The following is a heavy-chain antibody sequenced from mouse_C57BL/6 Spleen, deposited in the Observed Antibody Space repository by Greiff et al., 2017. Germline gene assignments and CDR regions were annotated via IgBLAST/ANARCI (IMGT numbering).Heavy chain of an antibody. CDR1: GFTFSSYG. D-gene: IGHD3-2*01. CDR2: ISSGGSYT. Sequence: EVQRVESGGDLVKPGGSLTLSCAVSGFTFSSYGMSWVRQTPDKRLEWVATISSGGSYTYYPDSVTGRFTISRDNAKNTLYLQMSSLKSEDTAMYYCARQRQLQGGIAYWGQGALVTVSA. J-gene: IGHJ3*01. V-gene: IGHV5-6*01. CDR3: ARQRQLQGGIAY.